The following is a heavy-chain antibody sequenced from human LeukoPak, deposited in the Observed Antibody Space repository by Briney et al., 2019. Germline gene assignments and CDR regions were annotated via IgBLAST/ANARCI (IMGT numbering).Heavy chain of an antibody. Sequence: SETLSLTCTVSGYSISSGYYWGWIRQPPGKGLEWIGSIYHSGSTYYNPSLKSRVTISVDTSKNQFSLKLSSVTAADTAVYYCARVIHYYGSGTIGYWGQGTLVTVSS. V-gene: IGHV4-38-2*02. CDR3: ARVIHYYGSGTIGY. CDR1: GYSISSGYY. J-gene: IGHJ4*02. CDR2: IYHSGST. D-gene: IGHD3-10*01.